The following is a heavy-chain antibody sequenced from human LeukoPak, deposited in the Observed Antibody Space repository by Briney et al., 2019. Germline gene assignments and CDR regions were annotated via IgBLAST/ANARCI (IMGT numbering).Heavy chain of an antibody. CDR1: GGSISSGGYY. V-gene: IGHV4-31*03. J-gene: IGHJ4*02. Sequence: SQTLSLTCTVSGGSISSGGYYWSWIRQHPGKGLEWIGYIYYSGSTYYNPSLKSRVTISVDTPKNQFSLKLSSVTAADTAVYYGARDGYGSGSYYYCGQGTLVTVSS. D-gene: IGHD3-10*01. CDR3: ARDGYGSGSYYY. CDR2: IYYSGST.